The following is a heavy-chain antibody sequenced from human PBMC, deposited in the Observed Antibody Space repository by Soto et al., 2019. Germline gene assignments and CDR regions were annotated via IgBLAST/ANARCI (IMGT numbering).Heavy chain of an antibody. D-gene: IGHD5-12*01. CDR2: IYQSGST. CDR1: SASISSINW. Sequence: QEQLKESGPGLVKPSGTLSLTCTVSSASISSINWWSWVRQPPGKGLEWIGDIYQSGSTNYNPSLESRVTMSADKSKNQLSLKLTSVTAADTAVYYCGRVPRGYDFHYFDYWGQGILVTVSS. J-gene: IGHJ4*02. CDR3: GRVPRGYDFHYFDY. V-gene: IGHV4-4*02.